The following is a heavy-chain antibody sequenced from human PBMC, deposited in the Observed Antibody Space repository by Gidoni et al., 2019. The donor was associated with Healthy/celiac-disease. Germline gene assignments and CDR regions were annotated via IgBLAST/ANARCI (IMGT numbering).Heavy chain of an antibody. J-gene: IGHJ6*03. V-gene: IGHV3-33*01. D-gene: IGHD5-18*01. CDR1: GSTFSSYG. Sequence: QVQLVESGAGVVQPGRSLRLSCAASGSTFSSYGMHWVRQAPGKGLEWVAVIWYDGSNKYYAYSVKGRFTISRDNSKNTLYLQMNSLRAEDTAVYYCARAIYSRCYYMDVWGKGTTVTVSS. CDR3: ARAIYSRCYYMDV. CDR2: IWYDGSNK.